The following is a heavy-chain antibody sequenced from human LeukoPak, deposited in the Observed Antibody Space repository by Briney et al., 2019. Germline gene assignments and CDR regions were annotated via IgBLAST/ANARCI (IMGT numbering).Heavy chain of an antibody. CDR2: INAGNDDT. V-gene: IGHV1-3*01. Sequence: ASVKVSCKASGYTFTNYAFHWVRQAPGQRLEWLGWINAGNDDTKYSQKFQARVTITRDTSASTVYMELSSLTSDDTAVYYCARERWHCRGNDCYSVYYYGLDVWGQGTTVTVSS. CDR1: GYTFTNYA. J-gene: IGHJ6*02. CDR3: ARERWHCRGNDCYSVYYYGLDV. D-gene: IGHD2-15*01.